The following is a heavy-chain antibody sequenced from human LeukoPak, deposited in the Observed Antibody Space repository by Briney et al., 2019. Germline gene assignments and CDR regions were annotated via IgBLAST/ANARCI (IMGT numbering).Heavy chain of an antibody. J-gene: IGHJ3*02. CDR2: ISAYNGNT. Sequence: ASVKVSCKAYGYTFTSYGISWVRQAPGQGLEWMGWISAYNGNTNYAQKFQGRVTITADESTSTAYMELSSLRSEDTAVYYCARDQSFGVVIIRASGAFDIWGQGTMVTVSS. CDR1: GYTFTSYG. D-gene: IGHD3-3*01. CDR3: ARDQSFGVVIIRASGAFDI. V-gene: IGHV1-18*01.